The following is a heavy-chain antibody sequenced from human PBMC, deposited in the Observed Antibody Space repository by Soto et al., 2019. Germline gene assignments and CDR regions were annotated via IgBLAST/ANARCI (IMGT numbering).Heavy chain of an antibody. Sequence: QVQLVQSGAEVKKPGSSVKVSCKASGGTFSSYAISWVRQAPGQGLEWMGGLIPIFGTANYAQKFQGRVTITADEATSTAYMELSSLRSEDTAVYYCARAPRRFSGYPYNWFDPWGQGTLVTVSS. J-gene: IGHJ5*02. D-gene: IGHD3-22*01. CDR2: LIPIFGTA. CDR1: GGTFSSYA. CDR3: ARAPRRFSGYPYNWFDP. V-gene: IGHV1-69*01.